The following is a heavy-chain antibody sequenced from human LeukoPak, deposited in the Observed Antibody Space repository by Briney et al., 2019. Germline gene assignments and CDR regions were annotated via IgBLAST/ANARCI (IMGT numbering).Heavy chain of an antibody. CDR1: GGSISSSSYY. CDR2: INHSGST. V-gene: IGHV4-39*07. D-gene: IGHD5-12*01. CDR3: ASRKARGYHLKAYYFDY. Sequence: SETLSLTCTVSGGSISSSSYYWSWIRQPPGKGLEWIGEINHSGSTNYNPSLKSRVTISVDTSKNQFSLKLSSVTAADTAVYYCASRKARGYHLKAYYFDYWGQGTLVTVSS. J-gene: IGHJ4*02.